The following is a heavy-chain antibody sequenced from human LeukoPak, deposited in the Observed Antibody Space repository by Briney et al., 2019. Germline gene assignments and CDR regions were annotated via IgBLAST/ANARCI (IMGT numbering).Heavy chain of an antibody. D-gene: IGHD2-15*01. J-gene: IGHJ5*02. V-gene: IGHV2-5*01. CDR1: GFSLSTSGVG. Sequence: KESGPTLVKPTQTLTLTCTFSGFSLSTSGVGVAWIRQSPGQALEWLAVIYWNDDQRYSPSLKSRLTITKDTSKNQVVLTMTNMDRADTATYHCAHNGLYHWGQGTLVTVSS. CDR3: AHNGLYH. CDR2: IYWNDDQ.